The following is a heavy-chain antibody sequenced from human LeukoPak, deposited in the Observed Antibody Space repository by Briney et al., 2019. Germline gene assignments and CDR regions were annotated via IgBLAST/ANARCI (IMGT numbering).Heavy chain of an antibody. CDR3: ARGPDIVVVPAAQIPFDY. D-gene: IGHD2-2*01. Sequence: SETLSLTCTVSGGSVSSGSYYWSWIRQPPGKGLEWIGYIYYSGSTNYNPSLKSRVTISVDTSKNQFSLKLSSVTAADTAVYYCARGPDIVVVPAAQIPFDYWGLGTLVTVSS. J-gene: IGHJ4*02. V-gene: IGHV4-61*01. CDR1: GGSVSSGSYY. CDR2: IYYSGST.